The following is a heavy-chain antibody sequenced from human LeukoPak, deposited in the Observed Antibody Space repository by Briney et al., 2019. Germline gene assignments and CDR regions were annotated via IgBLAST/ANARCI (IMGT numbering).Heavy chain of an antibody. CDR1: GGSISSYY. J-gene: IGHJ5*02. CDR3: VRKNNNWFDP. Sequence: SETLSLTCTVSGGSISSYYWSWIRQPPGKGLEWIGYIYYSGTTNYNPSLKSRVTLSVDTSKNQFSLRLSSVTAADTAIYYCVRKNNNWFDPWGQGTLVTVSS. CDR2: IYYSGTT. V-gene: IGHV4-59*01.